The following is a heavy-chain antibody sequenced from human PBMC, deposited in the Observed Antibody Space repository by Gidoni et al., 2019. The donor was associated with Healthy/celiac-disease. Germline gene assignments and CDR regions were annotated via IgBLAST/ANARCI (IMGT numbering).Heavy chain of an antibody. V-gene: IGHV5-10-1*01. CDR3: ARHPYCGGDCSFDY. CDR1: GYSCTSYW. Sequence: EVQLVQAGAEVKKPGESRRISCKGSGYSCTSYWISWVRQMPGKGLEWMGRIAPSDSYTTSSPSFHGHVTISADKSISTAYLQWSSLKASDTAMYYCARHPYCGGDCSFDYWGQGTLVTVSS. D-gene: IGHD2-21*02. CDR2: IAPSDSYT. J-gene: IGHJ4*02.